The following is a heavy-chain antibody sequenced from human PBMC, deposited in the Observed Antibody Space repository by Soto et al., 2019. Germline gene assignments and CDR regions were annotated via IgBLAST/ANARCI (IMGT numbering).Heavy chain of an antibody. CDR1: GGSISRSNYY. J-gene: IGHJ4*02. CDR2: IYYSGST. CDR3: ARHPGFMQLPITIFDY. D-gene: IGHD2-2*01. Sequence: QLHLQESGPGLVKPSETLSLTCTVSGGSISRSNYYWGWIRQPPGKGLEWVGRIYYSGSTYYNPSLKSRVTGSVDTSKNTFSRKLSSVTAADTAVYYCARHPGFMQLPITIFDYWGQGTLVTVSS. V-gene: IGHV4-39*01.